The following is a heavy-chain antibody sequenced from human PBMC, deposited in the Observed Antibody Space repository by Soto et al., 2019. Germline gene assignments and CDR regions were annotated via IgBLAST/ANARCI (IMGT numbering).Heavy chain of an antibody. V-gene: IGHV4-59*01. D-gene: IGHD3-3*01. Sequence: SETLSLTCTVSGGSISSYYWSWIRQPPGKGLEWIGYIYYSGSTNYNPSLKSRVTISVDTSKNQFSLKLSSVTAADTAVYYCAGQRFLDIFSWFDPWGQGTLVTVSS. J-gene: IGHJ5*02. CDR1: GGSISSYY. CDR2: IYYSGST. CDR3: AGQRFLDIFSWFDP.